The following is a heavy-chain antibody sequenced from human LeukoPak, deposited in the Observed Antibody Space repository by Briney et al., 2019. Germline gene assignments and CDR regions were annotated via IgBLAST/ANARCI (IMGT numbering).Heavy chain of an antibody. CDR3: AKVPSSGWYCDY. CDR2: ISVSGGST. CDR1: GFTFSTYA. Sequence: PGGSLRLSCAASGFTFSTYAMSWVRQAPGKGLEWVSAISVSGGSTYHADSVKGRFSISRDNSKNTLYLQVNSLRAEDTAIYYCAKVPSSGWYCDYWGQGTLVTVSS. D-gene: IGHD6-19*01. J-gene: IGHJ4*02. V-gene: IGHV3-23*01.